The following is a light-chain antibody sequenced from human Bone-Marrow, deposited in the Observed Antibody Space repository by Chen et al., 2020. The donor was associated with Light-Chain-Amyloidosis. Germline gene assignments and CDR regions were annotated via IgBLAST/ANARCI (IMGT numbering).Light chain of an antibody. CDR3: QVCDRSSDRPV. CDR1: NIGTTS. Sequence: SYVLTQPSSVSVAPGQTATIACGGNNIGTTSVHWYQQTPGQAPLLVVYEDSDRPSGIPERLSGSNSGNTATLTSSRVEAGDEADYYCQVCDRSSDRPVFVGGTKLTVL. J-gene: IGLJ3*02. V-gene: IGLV3-21*02. CDR2: EDS.